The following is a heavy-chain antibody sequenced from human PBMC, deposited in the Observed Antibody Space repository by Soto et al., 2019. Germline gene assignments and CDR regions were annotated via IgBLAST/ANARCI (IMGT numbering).Heavy chain of an antibody. D-gene: IGHD6-6*01. V-gene: IGHV1-69*13. J-gene: IGHJ6*02. Sequence: ASVKVSCKASGGTFSSYAISWVRQAPGQGLEWMGGINPIFGTANYAQKFQGRVTITADESTSTAYMELSSLRSEDTAVYYCARRIAAEDYYYYGMDVWGQGTTVTVSS. CDR2: INPIFGTA. CDR1: GGTFSSYA. CDR3: ARRIAAEDYYYYGMDV.